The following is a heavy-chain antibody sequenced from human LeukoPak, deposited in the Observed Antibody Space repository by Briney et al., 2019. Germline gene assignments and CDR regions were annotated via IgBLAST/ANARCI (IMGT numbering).Heavy chain of an antibody. Sequence: PGGSLRLSCAASGFTFSSYAMSWVRQAPGKGLEWVSVIYSGGSTYYADSVKGRFTISRDNSKNTLYLQMNSLRAEDTAVYYCAKFDYGGPGIDYWGQGTLVTVSS. CDR3: AKFDYGGPGIDY. V-gene: IGHV3-23*03. D-gene: IGHD4-23*01. J-gene: IGHJ4*02. CDR2: IYSGGST. CDR1: GFTFSSYA.